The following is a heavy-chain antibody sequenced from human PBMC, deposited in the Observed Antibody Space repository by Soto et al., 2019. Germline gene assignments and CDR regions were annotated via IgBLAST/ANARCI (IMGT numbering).Heavy chain of an antibody. Sequence: GGSLRLSCAASGFTFDDYAMHWVRQAPGKGLEWVSGISWNSGSIGYADSVKGRFTISRDNAKNSLYLQMNSLRAEDTVLYYCAKDTLTYCSSTSCTGTWGAFDIWGQGTMVTVSS. CDR1: GFTFDDYA. D-gene: IGHD2-2*01. CDR2: ISWNSGSI. CDR3: AKDTLTYCSSTSCTGTWGAFDI. J-gene: IGHJ3*02. V-gene: IGHV3-9*01.